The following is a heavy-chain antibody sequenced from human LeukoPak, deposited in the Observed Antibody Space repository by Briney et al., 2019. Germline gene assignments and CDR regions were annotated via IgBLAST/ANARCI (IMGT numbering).Heavy chain of an antibody. Sequence: SETLSLTCAVYGGSFSGYYWSWIRQPPGKGLEWIGEINHTGSTHYNPSLKSRVTISVDTSKNQFSLKLSSVTAADTAVYYCARGLKLWLPLVGYWGQGTLSPSPQ. CDR1: GGSFSGYY. CDR2: INHTGST. V-gene: IGHV4-34*01. CDR3: ARGLKLWLPLVGY. D-gene: IGHD5-18*01. J-gene: IGHJ4*02.